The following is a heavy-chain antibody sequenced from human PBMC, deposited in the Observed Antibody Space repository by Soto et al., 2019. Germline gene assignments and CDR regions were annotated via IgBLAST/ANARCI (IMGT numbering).Heavy chain of an antibody. Sequence: EVQLLESGGGLVQPGGSLRLSCAASGFTFSSYAMNWVRQAPGKGLEWVSAISGGGGSTYYADSVKGRFTISRDNSKNTLYLQMNSLRAEDTAVYYCAKGPKPQTAVAGTPLYDWGQGTLVTVSS. CDR1: GFTFSSYA. CDR2: ISGGGGST. CDR3: AKGPKPQTAVAGTPLYD. J-gene: IGHJ4*02. D-gene: IGHD6-19*01. V-gene: IGHV3-23*01.